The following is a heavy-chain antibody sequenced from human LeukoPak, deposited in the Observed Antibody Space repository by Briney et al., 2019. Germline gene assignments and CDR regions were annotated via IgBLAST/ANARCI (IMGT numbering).Heavy chain of an antibody. CDR2: ISWNSGSI. D-gene: IGHD3-16*01. J-gene: IGHJ3*02. CDR1: GFTFDDYA. Sequence: PGGSLRLSCAASGFTFDDYAMHWVRQAPGKGLEWVSGISWNSGSIGYADSVKGRFTISRDNAKNSLHLQMNSLRAEDTALYYCAKDMGAFYGGHAFDIWGQGTMVTVSS. V-gene: IGHV3-9*01. CDR3: AKDMGAFYGGHAFDI.